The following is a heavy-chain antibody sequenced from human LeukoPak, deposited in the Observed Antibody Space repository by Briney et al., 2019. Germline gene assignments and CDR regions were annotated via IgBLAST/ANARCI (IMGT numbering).Heavy chain of an antibody. Sequence: GSPRLSCAASGFTFNAYAMHWVRQAPGKGLEWVAVVANDGRDKQYADSMKGRFTISRDNSENTLYLQMNTLRAEDTAVYYCARDRNSPAKYYFDYWGQGTLVTVSS. V-gene: IGHV3-30*01. J-gene: IGHJ4*02. CDR1: GFTFNAYA. D-gene: IGHD1-14*01. CDR2: VANDGRDK. CDR3: ARDRNSPAKYYFDY.